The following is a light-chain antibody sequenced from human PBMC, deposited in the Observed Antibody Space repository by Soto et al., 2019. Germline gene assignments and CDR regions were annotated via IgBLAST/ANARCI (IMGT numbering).Light chain of an antibody. J-gene: IGKJ1*01. V-gene: IGKV3-20*01. CDR1: QSVSSSY. CDR2: GAS. CDR3: QQYGSSPET. Sequence: EIVLTQSPGTLSLSPGERATLSCRASQSVSSSYLAWYQQKPGQAPRRLIYGASSRATGIPDRFSGSGSGTDFTLTISRLEPEDFTVYYCQQYGSSPETFGQGIKVEIK.